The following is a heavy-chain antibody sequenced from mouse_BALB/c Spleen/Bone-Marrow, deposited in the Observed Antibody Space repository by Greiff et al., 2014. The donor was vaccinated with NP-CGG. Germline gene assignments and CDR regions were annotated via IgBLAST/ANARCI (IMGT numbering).Heavy chain of an antibody. J-gene: IGHJ4*01. CDR2: IYPGSGST. V-gene: IGHV1S22*01. CDR3: RSYDYAIDY. CDR1: GYTFTSYW. D-gene: IGHD1-1*01. Sequence: LQQSGSELVRPGASVKLSCKASGYTFTSYWMHWVKQRPGQGLEWIGNIYPGSGSTNYDEKFKSKATLTVDTSSSTAYMQLSSLTSEDSAVYYCRSYDYAIDYWGQGTSVTVSP.